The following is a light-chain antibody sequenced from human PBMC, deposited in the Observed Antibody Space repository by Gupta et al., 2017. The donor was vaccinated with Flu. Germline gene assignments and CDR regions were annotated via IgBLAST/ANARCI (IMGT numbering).Light chain of an antibody. Sequence: DIVMTQSPDSLAVSLGERATINCKSSQSVLYSSNNKNYLGWYQQKPGQSPKLLIYWASTRESGVPDRFSGSGSETDFTLTISSLQAEDVAVYYCHQYDSRPYTFGQGTKMEIK. CDR3: HQYDSRPYT. CDR2: WAS. CDR1: QSVLYSSNNKNY. V-gene: IGKV4-1*01. J-gene: IGKJ2*01.